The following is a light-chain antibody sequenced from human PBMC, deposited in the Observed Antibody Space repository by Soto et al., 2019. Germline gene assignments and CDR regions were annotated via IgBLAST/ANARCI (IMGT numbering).Light chain of an antibody. Sequence: IVLTQSPATLSLSPGERATLSCRASQSVSTSYLAWYHQKPGQAPRLLIYGASSRATGIPDRFSGSGSGTDFTLTISRLEPEDFAVYYSQQYGSSPPWTFGQGTQGDI. V-gene: IGKV3-20*01. J-gene: IGKJ1*01. CDR3: QQYGSSPPWT. CDR2: GAS. CDR1: QSVSTSY.